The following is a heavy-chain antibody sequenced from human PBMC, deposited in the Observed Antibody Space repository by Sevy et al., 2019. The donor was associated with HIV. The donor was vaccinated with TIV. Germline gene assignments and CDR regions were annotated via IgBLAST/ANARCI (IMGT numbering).Heavy chain of an antibody. Sequence: GGSLRLSCPASGFTLSSYSMNWVRQAPGKGLEWVSSISSSSSHIYYADSVKGRFTISRDNAKNSLYLQMNSLRAEDTAVYYCARGVEYYDRSGYYLDAFDIWGQGTIVTVSS. CDR3: ARGVEYYDRSGYYLDAFDI. CDR1: GFTLSSYS. CDR2: ISSSSSHI. J-gene: IGHJ3*02. V-gene: IGHV3-21*01. D-gene: IGHD3-22*01.